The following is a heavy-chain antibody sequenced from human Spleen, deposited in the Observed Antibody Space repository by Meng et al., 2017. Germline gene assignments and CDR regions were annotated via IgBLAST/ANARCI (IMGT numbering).Heavy chain of an antibody. CDR3: ARDHGSRDLGHWLPRHRVYFDL. Sequence: SETLSLTCTVSGGPISSSTYYWAWIRQPPGKGLEWIGSLYYTGSTYYSPSLKSRITISVDTSKNQFSLNLTSMTAADTAVYFCARDHGSRDLGHWLPRHRVYFDLWDQGTLVTVSS. J-gene: IGHJ4*02. D-gene: IGHD6-19*01. CDR1: GGPISSSTYY. V-gene: IGHV4-39*07. CDR2: LYYTGST.